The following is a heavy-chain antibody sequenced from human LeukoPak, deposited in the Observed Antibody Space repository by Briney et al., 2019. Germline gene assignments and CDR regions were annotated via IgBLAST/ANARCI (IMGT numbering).Heavy chain of an antibody. CDR3: XXAYCSSTSCYRGPDY. Sequence: GGSLRLSCAASGFTFSSYSMNWVRQAPGKGLEWVSSISSSSSYIYYADSVKGRFTISRDNAKNSLYLQMNSLRAEDTAVYYXXXAYCSSTSCYRGPDYWGQGTLVTVSS. J-gene: IGHJ4*02. V-gene: IGHV3-21*01. D-gene: IGHD2-2*01. CDR1: GFTFSSYS. CDR2: ISSSSSYI.